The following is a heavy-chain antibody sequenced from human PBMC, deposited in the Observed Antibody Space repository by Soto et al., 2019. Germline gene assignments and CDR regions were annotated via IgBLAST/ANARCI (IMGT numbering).Heavy chain of an antibody. CDR1: GYSFKTYS. CDR3: ARGDFTIFGVVSADY. V-gene: IGHV1-3*01. Sequence: GASVKVSCKASGYSFKTYSIHWVRQAPGQRLEWMGRINPGCGETKYSQKLQGRVTMTRDTTTSTAYMELRSLRSDDTAVYYCARGDFTIFGVVSADYWGQGTLVTVSS. J-gene: IGHJ4*02. CDR2: INPGCGET. D-gene: IGHD3-3*01.